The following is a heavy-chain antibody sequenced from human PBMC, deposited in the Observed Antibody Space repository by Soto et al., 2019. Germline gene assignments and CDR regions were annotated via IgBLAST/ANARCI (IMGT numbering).Heavy chain of an antibody. CDR3: EREGIVGAHYYYGMDV. D-gene: IGHD1-26*01. V-gene: IGHV3-13*01. CDR2: IGTAGDT. Sequence: GGSLRLSCAASGFTFSSYDMHWVRQATGKGLEWVSAIGTAGDTYYPGSVKGRFTISRENAKNSLYLQMNSLRAEDTAVYYCEREGIVGAHYYYGMDVWGQGTTVTVSS. J-gene: IGHJ6*02. CDR1: GFTFSSYD.